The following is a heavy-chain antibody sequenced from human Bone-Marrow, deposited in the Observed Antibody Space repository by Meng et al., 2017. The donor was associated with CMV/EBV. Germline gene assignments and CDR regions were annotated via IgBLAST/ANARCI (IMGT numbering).Heavy chain of an antibody. J-gene: IGHJ4*02. D-gene: IGHD5-18*01. CDR3: ARGRIQLWFDYFDY. Sequence: QVRLGKVGAEVKQPGASVKVSCKASGYTFTGYYMHWVRQAPGQGLEWMGWINPNSGGTNYAQKFQGRVTMTRDTSISTAYMELSRLRSDDTAVYYCARGRIQLWFDYFDYWGQGTLVTVSS. V-gene: IGHV1-2*02. CDR2: INPNSGGT. CDR1: GYTFTGYY.